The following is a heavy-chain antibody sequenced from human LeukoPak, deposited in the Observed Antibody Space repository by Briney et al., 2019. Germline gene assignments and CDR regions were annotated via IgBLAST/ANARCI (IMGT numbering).Heavy chain of an antibody. CDR3: ARGYSSLSSYYYGMDV. V-gene: IGHV5-51*01. CDR2: IYPGDSDI. Sequence: GESLKISCKGSGYSFTSYWIGWVRQMPGKGLEWMGIIYPGDSDIRYSPSFQGQVTISADKSISTAYLQWSSLKASGTAMYYCARGYSSLSSYYYGMDVWGQGTTVTVSS. CDR1: GYSFTSYW. J-gene: IGHJ6*02. D-gene: IGHD5-12*01.